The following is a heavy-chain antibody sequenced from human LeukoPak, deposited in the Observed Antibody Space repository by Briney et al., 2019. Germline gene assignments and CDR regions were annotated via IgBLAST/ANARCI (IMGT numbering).Heavy chain of an antibody. CDR2: ITSSSSTI. CDR3: AKVGTTAYYMDV. D-gene: IGHD4-11*01. Sequence: GGSLRLSCAASGVDISMYSMSWVRQAPQKGLEWIAYITSSSSTIYYADSVKGRFTISRDNSKNTLYLQMNSLRAEDTAVYYCAKVGTTAYYMDVWGKGTTVTVSS. CDR1: GVDISMYS. V-gene: IGHV3-48*01. J-gene: IGHJ6*03.